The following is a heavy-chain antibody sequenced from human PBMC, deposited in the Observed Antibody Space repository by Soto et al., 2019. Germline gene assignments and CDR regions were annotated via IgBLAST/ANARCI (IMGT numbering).Heavy chain of an antibody. V-gene: IGHV4-34*01. Sequence: SETLSLTCAVYGGSFSGYYWSWIRQPPGKGLEWIGEINHSGSTNYNPSLKSRVTISVDTSKNQFSLKLSSVTAADTAVYYCARTFKGPWGQGTLVTVSS. CDR1: GGSFSGYY. CDR2: INHSGST. CDR3: ARTFKGP. J-gene: IGHJ5*02.